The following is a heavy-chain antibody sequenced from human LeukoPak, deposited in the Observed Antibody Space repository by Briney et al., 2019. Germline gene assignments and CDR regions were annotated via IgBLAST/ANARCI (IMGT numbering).Heavy chain of an antibody. D-gene: IGHD2-21*01. CDR1: GFTFSSYS. CDR2: ISSSSSYI. J-gene: IGHJ5*02. V-gene: IGHV3-21*01. Sequence: GGSLRLSCAASGFTFSSYSMNWVRQAPGKGLEWVSSISSSSSYIYYADSVKGRFTISRDNAKNSLYLQMNNLRAEDTAVYYCGSETAKVRGHGGFDPWGQGTLVTVPS. CDR3: GSETAKVRGHGGFDP.